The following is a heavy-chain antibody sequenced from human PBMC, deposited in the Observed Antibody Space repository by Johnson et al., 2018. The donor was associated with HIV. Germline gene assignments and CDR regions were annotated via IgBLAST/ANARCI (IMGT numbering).Heavy chain of an antibody. D-gene: IGHD5-18*01. CDR1: GFTFSDYY. CDR2: ISSSGTTV. CDR3: ARPTHSYGYAFDI. Sequence: QVQLVESGGGLVKPGGSLRLYCAASGFTFSDYYMSWIRQTPGKGLEWVSSISSSGTTVYYADSVRGRFSISRDNTKHSMYLQMNSLRAEDTAVYYCARPTHSYGYAFDIWGQGTMVTVSS. J-gene: IGHJ3*02. V-gene: IGHV3-11*04.